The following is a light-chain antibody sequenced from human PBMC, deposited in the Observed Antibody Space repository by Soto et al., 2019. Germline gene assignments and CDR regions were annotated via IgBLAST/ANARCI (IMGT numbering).Light chain of an antibody. CDR3: QQYGSSPLT. J-gene: IGKJ4*01. V-gene: IGKV3-20*01. Sequence: EIVLTQSPGTLSLSPGERATLSCRASQSVSSSYLAWYQKKPGQAPRLLIYGASSRATGIPDRFSGSGSGTDFTLTISRLEPADFAVYYCQQYGSSPLTFGGGTKVEIK. CDR2: GAS. CDR1: QSVSSSY.